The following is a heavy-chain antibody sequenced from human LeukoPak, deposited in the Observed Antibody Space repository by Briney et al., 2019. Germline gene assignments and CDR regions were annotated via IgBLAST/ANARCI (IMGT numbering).Heavy chain of an antibody. J-gene: IGHJ4*02. Sequence: PSETLSLTCTVSGGSISNYYWSWIRQPPGKGLEWNGYIYYSGSTNYNPSLKSRVTISVDTSKNQFSLKLSSVTAADTAVYYCARSISSGWIYYFDYWGQGTLVTVAS. V-gene: IGHV4-59*12. CDR2: IYYSGST. CDR3: ARSISSGWIYYFDY. CDR1: GGSISNYY. D-gene: IGHD3-22*01.